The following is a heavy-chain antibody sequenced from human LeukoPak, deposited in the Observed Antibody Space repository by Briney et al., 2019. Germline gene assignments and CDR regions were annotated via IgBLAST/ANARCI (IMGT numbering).Heavy chain of an antibody. V-gene: IGHV3-20*04. D-gene: IGHD6-19*01. CDR1: GFTSDDYG. Sequence: GGTLRLSCAASGFTSDDYGVSWGRQAAGKGLEWVSGINWDGGSTGYADSVKGRLTASRDNAKTSLYLQMNSLRAAAAALYYFARERDIAVFGCFDYWGQGTMVTVSS. J-gene: IGHJ4*02. CDR3: ARERDIAVFGCFDY. CDR2: INWDGGST.